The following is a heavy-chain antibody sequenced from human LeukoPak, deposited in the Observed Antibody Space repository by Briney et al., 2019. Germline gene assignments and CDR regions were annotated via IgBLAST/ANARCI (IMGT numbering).Heavy chain of an antibody. J-gene: IGHJ4*02. V-gene: IGHV4-34*01. CDR3: ATGPGGYYFDY. D-gene: IGHD3-3*01. CDR1: GGCFGGYF. CDR2: INQSGNT. Sequence: PSETLSVTCRVYGGCFGGYFWSWIRQSPAKGLEWIAEINQSGNTNYNPSLKSRVTISVDPPKNQFSLKVTSVVAADTAGYYCATGPGGYYFDYWGQGTLVTVSS.